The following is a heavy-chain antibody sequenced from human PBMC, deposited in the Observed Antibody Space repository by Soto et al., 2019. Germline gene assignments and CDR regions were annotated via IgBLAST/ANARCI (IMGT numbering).Heavy chain of an antibody. V-gene: IGHV3-7*05. Sequence: GGSLILSCAASGFTFSSYGMSWVRQAPGKGLEWVANIKQGGGKKYYVDSVKGRFTISRDNSKNSLYLQMNSLRAEDTAVYYCAKDGGDKLEPEFSVWGQGTLVTVSS. J-gene: IGHJ4*02. CDR3: AKDGGDKLEPEFSV. D-gene: IGHD1-1*01. CDR1: GFTFSSYG. CDR2: IKQGGGKK.